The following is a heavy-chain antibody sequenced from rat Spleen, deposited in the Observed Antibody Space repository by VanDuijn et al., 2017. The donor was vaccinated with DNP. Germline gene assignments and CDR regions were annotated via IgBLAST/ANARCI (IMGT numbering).Heavy chain of an antibody. CDR3: TRERRITVATTDYFDY. CDR2: ISHDGSST. J-gene: IGHJ2*01. Sequence: EVKLVESGGGLVQPGRSLKLSCAASGFTFSDHNMAWVRQAPKKGLEWVATISHDGSSTYYRDSVKGRFTISRDNAKSTLYLQMNSLRSEDTATYHCTRERRITVATTDYFDYWGQGVMVTVSS. D-gene: IGHD1-3*01. CDR1: GFTFSDHN. V-gene: IGHV5-7*01.